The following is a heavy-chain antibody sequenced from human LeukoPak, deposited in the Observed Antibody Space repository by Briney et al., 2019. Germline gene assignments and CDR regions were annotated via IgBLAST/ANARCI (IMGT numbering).Heavy chain of an antibody. J-gene: IGHJ5*02. Sequence: ASVKVSCKASRYTFTDYYMHWVRQPPGQGREWMGWINPNSGGTNYAQQFQGRVTMTRDTSISTAYMELSRLRSDDTAVYYCARGGWSLGYCSSSSCLDWFDPWGQGTLVTVSS. CDR2: INPNSGGT. D-gene: IGHD2-2*01. V-gene: IGHV1-2*02. CDR3: ARGGWSLGYCSSSSCLDWFDP. CDR1: RYTFTDYY.